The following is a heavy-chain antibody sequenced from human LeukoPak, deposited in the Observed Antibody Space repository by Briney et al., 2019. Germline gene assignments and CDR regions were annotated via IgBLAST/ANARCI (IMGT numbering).Heavy chain of an antibody. CDR3: AGWYKYSSSWSPVNWFDP. D-gene: IGHD6-6*01. CDR1: GGSISSYY. CDR2: IYYSGST. V-gene: IGHV4-59*01. Sequence: PSETLSLTCTVSGGSISSYYWSWLRQPPGKGLEGIGYIYYSGSTNYNPSLKSRVTISVDTSKNQFSLKLSSVTAADTAVYYCAGWYKYSSSWSPVNWFDPWGQGTLVTVSS. J-gene: IGHJ5*02.